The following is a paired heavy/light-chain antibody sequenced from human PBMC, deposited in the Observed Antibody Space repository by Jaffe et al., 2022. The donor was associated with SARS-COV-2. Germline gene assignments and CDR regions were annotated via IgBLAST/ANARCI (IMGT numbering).Light chain of an antibody. V-gene: IGKV3-20*01. J-gene: IGKJ2*01. CDR1: QSVRSSY. Sequence: EVVLTQSPGTLSLSPGERATLSCRASQSVRSSYLAWYQQKPGQAPRLLIYDASSRATGIPDRFSGSGSGTDFTLTISRLEPEDFAVYYCQQYGSSPVYTFGQGTKLEIK. CDR2: DAS. CDR3: QQYGSSPVYT.
Heavy chain of an antibody. V-gene: IGHV3-21*02. CDR2: ISYSNSYI. J-gene: IGHJ6*03. D-gene: IGHD3-10*01. CDR3: ARDSMVRGVIGLVYYYMDV. Sequence: EVQLVESGGGLVKPGGSLRLSCAASEFTFSRYTMNWVRQAPGKGLEWVSSISYSNSYIYYADSVKGRFTISRDNAKNSLYLQMNSLRAEDTAVYYCARDSMVRGVIGLVYYYMDVWGNGTTVTVSS. CDR1: EFTFSRYT.